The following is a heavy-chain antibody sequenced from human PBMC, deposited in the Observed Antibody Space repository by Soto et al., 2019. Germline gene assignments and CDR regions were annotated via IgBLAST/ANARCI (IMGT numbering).Heavy chain of an antibody. CDR2: ISSSSSYI. CDR1: GFTFSSYS. V-gene: IGHV3-21*01. CDR3: ARELTMVRGVIRAFDI. J-gene: IGHJ3*02. D-gene: IGHD3-10*01. Sequence: GGSLRLSCAASGFTFSSYSMNWVRQAPGKGLEWVSSISSSSSYIYYADSVKGRFTISRDHAKNSLYLQMNSLRAEDTVVYYCARELTMVRGVIRAFDIWGQGTMVTVSS.